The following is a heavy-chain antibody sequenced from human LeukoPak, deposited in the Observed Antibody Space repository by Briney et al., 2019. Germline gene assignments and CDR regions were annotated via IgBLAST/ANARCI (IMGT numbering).Heavy chain of an antibody. CDR2: TSYSGST. CDR1: GGSISSYF. Sequence: SETLSLTCTVSGGSISSYFWSWVRQPPGKGLEWIGYTSYSGSTNYNPSLKSRLTISVETSTNQFSLKLTSVTAADMAVYYCARVSRAAASLGAFDIWGQGTMVTVSS. J-gene: IGHJ3*02. D-gene: IGHD6-6*01. V-gene: IGHV4-59*01. CDR3: ARVSRAAASLGAFDI.